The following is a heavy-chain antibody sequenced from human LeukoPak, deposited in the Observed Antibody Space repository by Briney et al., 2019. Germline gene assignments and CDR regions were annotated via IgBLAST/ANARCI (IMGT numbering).Heavy chain of an antibody. CDR1: GFSSSSFT. D-gene: IGHD1-7*01. V-gene: IGHV3-23*01. J-gene: IGHJ4*02. CDR2: ITWDGANT. CDR3: AKEGGTGTRFDY. Sequence: GGSLRLSCAASGFSSSSFTMSWVRQAPGKGLEWVSTITWDGANTNYADSVKGRFSISRDNSKNSMSLQMNGLRAEDTAVYYCAKEGGTGTRFDYWGQGTLVTVSS.